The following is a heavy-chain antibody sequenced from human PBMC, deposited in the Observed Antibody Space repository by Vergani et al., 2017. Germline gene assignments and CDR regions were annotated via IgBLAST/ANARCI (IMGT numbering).Heavy chain of an antibody. V-gene: IGHV3-11*01. CDR2: ISNIGNTI. Sequence: QVQLVESGGGLVKPGGFLRLSCAASGFSFSDHYMTWSRPAPGKGLEWVSYISNIGNTIEYADSVKGRFSISRDNAKSSLFLQMVSLRAEDTAVYYCARDHRDYNNYPGTFDIWGQGSMVTVSS. CDR3: ARDHRDYNNYPGTFDI. CDR1: GFSFSDHY. J-gene: IGHJ3*02. D-gene: IGHD5-24*01.